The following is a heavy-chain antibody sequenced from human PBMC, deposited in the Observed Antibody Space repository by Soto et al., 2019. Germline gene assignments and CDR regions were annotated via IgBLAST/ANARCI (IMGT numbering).Heavy chain of an antibody. V-gene: IGHV4-31*03. Sequence: QVQLQESGPGLVKPSQTLSLTCTVSGGSISSGGYYWSWIRQHPGKGLEWMGYIYYGGSTYYNPSIMSRVTISVDTSKNQFSLKLSSVTAADTAVYYCARGRDCSTSSCSLDLRLGYYFDKWGQGTLVTVSS. CDR2: IYYGGST. CDR1: GGSISSGGYY. D-gene: IGHD2-2*01. J-gene: IGHJ4*02. CDR3: ARGRDCSTSSCSLDLRLGYYFDK.